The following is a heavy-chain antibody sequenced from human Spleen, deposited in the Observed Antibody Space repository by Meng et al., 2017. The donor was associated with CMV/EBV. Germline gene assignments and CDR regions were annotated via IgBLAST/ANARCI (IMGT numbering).Heavy chain of an antibody. D-gene: IGHD6-6*01. Sequence: GGSLRLSCAASGFTFSSYSMSWVRQAPGKGLEWVSVIYSSGSSTSYADSVKGRFTTSRDNSKNTLFLQMNSLRAGDTAVYYCAKDTRTGGVALRPTGYGMDVWGPGTTVTVSS. CDR2: IYSSGSST. V-gene: IGHV3-23*03. CDR1: GFTFSSYS. CDR3: AKDTRTGGVALRPTGYGMDV. J-gene: IGHJ6*02.